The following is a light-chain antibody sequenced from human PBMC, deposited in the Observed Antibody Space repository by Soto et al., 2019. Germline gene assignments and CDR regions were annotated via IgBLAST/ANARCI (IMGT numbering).Light chain of an antibody. CDR3: QQRSNWPYT. V-gene: IGKV3-11*01. Sequence: EIVLTQSPASLSLSPGERATLSCRASQSVRSYLAWYQQKPGQTPRLLIYDAYNRSTGMPARFSGSGSGTDFTLTISSLDPEDFAVYYWQQRSNWPYTFGQGTKLEIK. CDR2: DAY. J-gene: IGKJ2*01. CDR1: QSVRSY.